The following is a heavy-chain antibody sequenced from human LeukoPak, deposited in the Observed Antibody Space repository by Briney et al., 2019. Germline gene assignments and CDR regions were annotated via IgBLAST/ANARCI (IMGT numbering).Heavy chain of an antibody. Sequence: GGSLRLSCAASGFTFRSYAMSWVRQAPGKGLEWVSAITDSDSGTYYADSVKGRFTISRDNSKNTLYLQMNSLRSEDTAVYYCAKAYGYSSSWTSNYYFYGLDVWGQGTTVTVSS. CDR3: AKAYGYSSSWTSNYYFYGLDV. V-gene: IGHV3-23*01. CDR1: GFTFRSYA. CDR2: ITDSDSGT. J-gene: IGHJ6*02. D-gene: IGHD6-13*01.